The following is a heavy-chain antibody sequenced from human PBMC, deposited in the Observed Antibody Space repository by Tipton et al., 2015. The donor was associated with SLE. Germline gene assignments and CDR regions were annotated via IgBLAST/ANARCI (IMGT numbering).Heavy chain of an antibody. CDR2: IYAGGTT. D-gene: IGHD6-19*01. V-gene: IGHV3-23*03. CDR1: GYTFSSYA. CDR3: ARGGIAVGPNPPYYYYGLDV. Sequence: SLRLSCTASGYTFSSYAMSWVRQAPGKGLEWVSFIYAGGTTYYADSVKGRFIISRDNAKNSLYLQIHSLRAEDTAVYYCARGGIAVGPNPPYYYYGLDVWGRGSTVTVFS. J-gene: IGHJ6*02.